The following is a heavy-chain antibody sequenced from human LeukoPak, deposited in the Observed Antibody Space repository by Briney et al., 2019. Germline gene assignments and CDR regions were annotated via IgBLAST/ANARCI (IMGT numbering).Heavy chain of an antibody. CDR3: ARLSSGYYWPLDY. J-gene: IGHJ4*02. CDR1: GGSISSYF. CDR2: INHSGST. Sequence: PSETLSLTCTVSGGSISSYFWSWNRQPPGKGLEWIGEINHSGSTNYNPSLKSRVTISVDTSKNQFSLKLSSVTAADTAVYYCARLSSGYYWPLDYWGQGTLVTVSS. V-gene: IGHV4-59*12. D-gene: IGHD3-22*01.